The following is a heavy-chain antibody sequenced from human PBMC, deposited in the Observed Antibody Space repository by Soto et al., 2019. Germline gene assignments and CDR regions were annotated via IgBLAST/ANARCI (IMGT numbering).Heavy chain of an antibody. J-gene: IGHJ4*02. D-gene: IGHD1-1*01. CDR1: GQSFSGHS. CDR3: ARGSGIVALPGELEDVNYDY. Sequence: QVQLQQWGAGLVKPSETLSLSCAVYGQSFSGHSWAWIRQPPGKGLEWIGEINESGSTYYNPSLKRRVTISTDTSKNQFSLKLSSVSAADTAAYFCARGSGIVALPGELEDVNYDYWGQGTLVNFSS. V-gene: IGHV4-34*01. CDR2: INESGST.